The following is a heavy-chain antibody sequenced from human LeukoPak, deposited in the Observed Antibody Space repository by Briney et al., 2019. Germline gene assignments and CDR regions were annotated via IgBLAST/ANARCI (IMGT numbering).Heavy chain of an antibody. J-gene: IGHJ4*02. D-gene: IGHD1-26*01. CDR2: INPNSDGT. Sequence: ASVKVSCKASGYTFTAYYMHWVRQAPGQGLEWMGWINPNSDGTKFPQKFQGRVTMTRDTSISTAYMELSSLRSDDTAVYCAREGLVGAAFDDWGQGTLVTVSS. CDR3: AREGLVGAAFDD. CDR1: GYTFTAYY. V-gene: IGHV1-2*02.